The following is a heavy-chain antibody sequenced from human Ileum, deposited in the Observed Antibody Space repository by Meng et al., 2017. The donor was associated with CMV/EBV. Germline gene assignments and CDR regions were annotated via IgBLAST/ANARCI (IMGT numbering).Heavy chain of an antibody. CDR3: VRGLCSDTSCPEY. CDR1: GFTFSSYR. D-gene: IGHD2-2*01. Sequence: GEALKISWAASGFTFSSYRMTWVRQAPGKGLDWGSTNRSSSRSIYHADSVRGRFSISRDNAEHSLYLQMNSLRVEDTAVYFCVRGLCSDTSCPEYWGHGTPVTVSS. V-gene: IGHV3-21*01. CDR2: NRSSSRSI. J-gene: IGHJ4*01.